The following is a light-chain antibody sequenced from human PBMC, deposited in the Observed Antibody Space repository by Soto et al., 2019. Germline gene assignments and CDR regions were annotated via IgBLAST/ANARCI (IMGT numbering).Light chain of an antibody. J-gene: IGKJ1*01. V-gene: IGKV3-15*01. CDR3: QHYNNWPPWT. CDR2: GAS. CDR1: RSVSSN. Sequence: EIVLTQSPAPLSVSPGDRATLFCRASRSVSSNLAWYQQKPGQAPRLLIYGASTRATGVPARFSGIGSGTEFTLTISSLQSDDFGVYYCQHYNNWPPWTFGHGTKVDIK.